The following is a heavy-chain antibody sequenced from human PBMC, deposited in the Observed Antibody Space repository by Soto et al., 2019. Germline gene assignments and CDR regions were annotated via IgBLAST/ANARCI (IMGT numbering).Heavy chain of an antibody. V-gene: IGHV3-23*01. Sequence: EVQLLESGGGLVQPGGSLRLSCAASGFTFSSYAMSWVRQAPGKGLEWVSAISGSGGSTYYADSVKGRFTISRDNSKNTMYLQMNSLRAEDTAVYYCAKDGYYDFWSGYYTPDAFDIWGQGTMVTVSS. D-gene: IGHD3-3*01. CDR2: ISGSGGST. J-gene: IGHJ3*02. CDR1: GFTFSSYA. CDR3: AKDGYYDFWSGYYTPDAFDI.